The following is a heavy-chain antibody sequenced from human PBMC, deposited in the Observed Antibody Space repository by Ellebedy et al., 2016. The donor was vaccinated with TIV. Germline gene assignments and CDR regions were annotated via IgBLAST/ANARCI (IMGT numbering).Heavy chain of an antibody. CDR1: GGSISSYY. Sequence: SETLSLXXTVSGGSISSYYWSWIRQPPGKGLEWIGYIYYSGSTNYNPSLKSRVTISVDTSKKQFSLKLSSVTAADTAVYYCASSQSGELIFDSWGQGTLVTVSS. CDR3: ASSQSGELIFDS. V-gene: IGHV4-59*01. D-gene: IGHD3-10*01. CDR2: IYYSGST. J-gene: IGHJ4*02.